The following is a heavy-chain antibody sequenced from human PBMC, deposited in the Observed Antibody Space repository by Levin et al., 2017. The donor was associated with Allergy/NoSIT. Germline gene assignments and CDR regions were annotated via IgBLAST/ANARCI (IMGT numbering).Heavy chain of an antibody. CDR2: IGSSGDST. V-gene: IGHV3-23*01. J-gene: IGHJ3*02. CDR1: GFTFITYA. CDR3: AKAAQFYYDSSGYYAHPFDI. D-gene: IGHD3-22*01. Sequence: GESLKISCAASGFTFITYAMSWVRQAPGKGLEWVSGIGSSGDSTYYADSVKGRFTISRDNSKNTLYLQVNSLRAEDTAVYYCAKAAQFYYDSSGYYAHPFDIWGQGTMVTVSS.